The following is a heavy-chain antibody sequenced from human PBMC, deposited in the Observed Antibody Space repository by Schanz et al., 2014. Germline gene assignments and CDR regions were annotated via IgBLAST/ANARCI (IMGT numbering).Heavy chain of an antibody. CDR1: GFTFSSYA. D-gene: IGHD7-27*01. Sequence: DVQLLESGGGLVQPGGSLRLSCAASGFTFSSYAMSWVRQPPGKGLEWVSSIRGSGGGTDYADSVKGRFTISRDNSKNTLYLQMNSLRAEDTAVYYCAKDYRTGAIDYWGQGTLVTVSS. J-gene: IGHJ4*02. CDR3: AKDYRTGAIDY. CDR2: IRGSGGGT. V-gene: IGHV3-23*01.